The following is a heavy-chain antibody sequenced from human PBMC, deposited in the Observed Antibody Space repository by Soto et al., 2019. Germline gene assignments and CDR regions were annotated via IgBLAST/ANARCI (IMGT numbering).Heavy chain of an antibody. CDR2: ISSSGGVT. J-gene: IGHJ4*02. CDR1: KFTFSDFY. CDR3: ARMFSRYDPLYYFDY. D-gene: IGHD1-1*01. V-gene: IGHV3-11*01. Sequence: QVHLVESGGGLVKPGGSLRLSCAASKFTFSDFYMTWIRQAPGKGLEWVSSISSSGGVTFYADSVKGRFTISRDNARNSLYLQLNSLRGEDTALYYCARMFSRYDPLYYFDYWGQGTLVTVSS.